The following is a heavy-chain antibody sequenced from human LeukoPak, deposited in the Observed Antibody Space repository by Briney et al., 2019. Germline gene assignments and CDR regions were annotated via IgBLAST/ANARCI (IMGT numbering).Heavy chain of an antibody. CDR1: GYTFTGYY. CDR3: AREKMVGAPRLLDY. V-gene: IGHV1-2*02. J-gene: IGHJ4*02. Sequence: ASVTVSCKASGYTFTGYYLHWVRQAPGQGLEWMGWINPNSGGTNYAQKFQGRVTMTRETSISTVHMELSRLRSDDTAVYFCAREKMVGAPRLLDYWGQGTLVTPSS. CDR2: INPNSGGT. D-gene: IGHD1-26*01.